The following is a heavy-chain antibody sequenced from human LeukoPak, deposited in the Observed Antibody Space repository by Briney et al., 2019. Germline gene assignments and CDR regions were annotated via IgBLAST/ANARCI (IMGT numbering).Heavy chain of an antibody. J-gene: IGHJ4*02. D-gene: IGHD2-15*01. CDR3: AKGGSSSPLYYSDY. V-gene: IGHV3-23*01. CDR2: ISGSGGSI. CDR1: KFTFSSYA. Sequence: PGGSLRLSCTASKFTFSSYAMSWVRQAPGKGLEWVSAISGSGGSIYYADSVKGRFTISRDNSKNTLFLQMNSLRAEDTAVFYCAKGGSSSPLYYSDYWGQETLVTVSS.